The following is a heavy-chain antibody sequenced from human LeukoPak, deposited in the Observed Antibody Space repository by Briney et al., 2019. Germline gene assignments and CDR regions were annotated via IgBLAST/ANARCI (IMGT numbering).Heavy chain of an antibody. Sequence: GGSLRLSCAASGFTFDDYAMHWVRQAPGKRLEWVSGVSCNKGTIVYVDSVKGRFTISRDNPTNSLSLQMTSLRAEDTALYYCAKGPTHGLTWFDPWGQGTLVTVSS. CDR3: AKGPTHGLTWFDP. V-gene: IGHV3-9*01. D-gene: IGHD4-17*01. CDR1: GFTFDDYA. J-gene: IGHJ5*02. CDR2: VSCNKGTI.